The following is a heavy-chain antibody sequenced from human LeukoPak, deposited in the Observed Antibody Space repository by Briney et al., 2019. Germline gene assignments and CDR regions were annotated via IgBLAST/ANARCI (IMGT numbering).Heavy chain of an antibody. J-gene: IGHJ4*02. D-gene: IGHD3-9*01. Sequence: SETLSLTCAVYGGSFSGYYWSWIRQPPGKGLEWIGESNHSGSTNYNPSLKSRVTISVDTSKNQFSLKLSSGTAADTAVYYCARGDYDILTGYYLRYFDYWGQGTLVTVSS. V-gene: IGHV4-34*01. CDR1: GGSFSGYY. CDR2: SNHSGST. CDR3: ARGDYDILTGYYLRYFDY.